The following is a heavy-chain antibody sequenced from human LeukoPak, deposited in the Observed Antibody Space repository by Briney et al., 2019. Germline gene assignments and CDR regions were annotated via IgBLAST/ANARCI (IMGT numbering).Heavy chain of an antibody. V-gene: IGHV3-49*04. CDR1: GFTFGDYA. Sequence: GGSLRLSCTASGFTFGDYAMSWVRQAPGKGLEWVGFIRSKAYGGTTEYAASVKGRFTISRDDSKSIAYLQMNSLKIEDTAVYYCTRYRQLIDYWGQGTLVTVSS. J-gene: IGHJ4*02. D-gene: IGHD6-13*01. CDR3: TRYRQLIDY. CDR2: IRSKAYGGTT.